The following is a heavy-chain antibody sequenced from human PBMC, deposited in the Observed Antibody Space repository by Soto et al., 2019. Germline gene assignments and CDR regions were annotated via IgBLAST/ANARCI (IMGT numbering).Heavy chain of an antibody. V-gene: IGHV3-74*01. CDR1: GGSFSSYW. CDR2: TNNDGDTT. J-gene: IGHJ3*02. D-gene: IGHD5-12*01. Sequence: HPGGSPRLSCAASGGSFSSYWIHWGRQDPGKGLVWVSRTNNDGDTTTYADSVRGRFTSFRDNAKNTLYLQMTSLGVEDTAVYYCAREMATISLGAFDIWGQGTMVTVSS. CDR3: AREMATISLGAFDI.